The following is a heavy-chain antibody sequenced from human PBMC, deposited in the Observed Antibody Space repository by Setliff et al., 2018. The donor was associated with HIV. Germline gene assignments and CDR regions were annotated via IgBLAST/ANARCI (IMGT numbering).Heavy chain of an antibody. CDR3: ARVGFSSRHTGDFFDS. J-gene: IGHJ4*02. CDR2: IIPMYGPA. CDR1: GFTFIDYY. V-gene: IGHV1-69*13. Sequence: SVKVSCKASGFTFIDYYIHWVRQAPGQGLEWMGGIIPMYGPAHYAQKFQGRVTITADESTTTAYMELNSLTSEDTALYYCARVGFSSRHTGDFFDSWGQGTLVTVSS. D-gene: IGHD5-18*01.